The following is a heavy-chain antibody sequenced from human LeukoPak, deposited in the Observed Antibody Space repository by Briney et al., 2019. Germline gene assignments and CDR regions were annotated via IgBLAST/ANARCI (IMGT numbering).Heavy chain of an antibody. J-gene: IGHJ4*02. Sequence: PSETLSLTCTVSGGSISSYYWSWIRQPAGKGLEWIGRIYTSGSTNYNPSLKSRVTMSVDTSKNQFSLKLSSVTAADTAVYYCARDRGDDFWSGYYSYFDYWGQGTLVTVSS. V-gene: IGHV4-4*07. CDR1: GGSISSYY. CDR2: IYTSGST. CDR3: ARDRGDDFWSGYYSYFDY. D-gene: IGHD3-3*01.